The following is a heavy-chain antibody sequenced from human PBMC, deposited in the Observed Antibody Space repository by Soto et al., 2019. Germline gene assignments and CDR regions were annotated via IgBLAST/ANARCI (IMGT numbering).Heavy chain of an antibody. CDR1: GGSINSGGYY. CDR2: MYYSGST. Sequence: QVQRRESGPGLVKPSQTLSLTCTVSGGSINSGGYYWNWIRQHPGKGLEWIGYMYYSGSTYYNPFLRSRVIISAAKSENHCSLKLSSVTAADTAVYFCARGYRQSGYSSSWVFDYWGQGTLVNVSS. D-gene: IGHD6-13*01. J-gene: IGHJ4*02. CDR3: ARGYRQSGYSSSWVFDY. V-gene: IGHV4-31*03.